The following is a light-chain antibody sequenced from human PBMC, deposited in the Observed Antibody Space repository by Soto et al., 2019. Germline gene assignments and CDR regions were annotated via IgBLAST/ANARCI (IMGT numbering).Light chain of an antibody. CDR3: QSYDSSLSGWV. J-gene: IGLJ3*02. Sequence: QSVLTQPPSVSGAPGQRVTISCTGSSSNIGAGYDVHWYQQLPGTAPNLLIYGNSNRPSGVPDRFSGYKSGTSASLAITGLQAEDEADYYCQSYDSSLSGWVFGGGTKLTVL. V-gene: IGLV1-40*01. CDR1: SSNIGAGYD. CDR2: GNS.